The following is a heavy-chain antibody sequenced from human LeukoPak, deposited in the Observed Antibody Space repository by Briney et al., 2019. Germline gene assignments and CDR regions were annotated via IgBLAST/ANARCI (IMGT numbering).Heavy chain of an antibody. CDR3: ARDLGGSYIDY. Sequence: SETLSLTCTVSGGSIGSYYWSWIRQPPGKGLEWIGDIYYSGSTNYNPSLKSRVTISVDTSKKQFSLKLSSVTAADTAVYYCARDLGGSYIDYWGQGTLVTVSS. V-gene: IGHV4-59*01. J-gene: IGHJ4*02. CDR1: GGSIGSYY. CDR2: IYYSGST. D-gene: IGHD1-26*01.